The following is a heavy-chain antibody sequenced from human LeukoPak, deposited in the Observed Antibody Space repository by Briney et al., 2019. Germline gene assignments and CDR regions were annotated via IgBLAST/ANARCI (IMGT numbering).Heavy chain of an antibody. CDR2: ISTSGTNI. V-gene: IGHV3-11*04. J-gene: IGHJ4*02. D-gene: IGHD3-16*01. Sequence: GGSLRLSCAASGFTFDDYAMHWVRQAPGRGLEWVSYISTSGTNIYYADSVKGRFTISRDNAKNSLFLQMNSLRAEDTAVYYCAGGHYGLDYWGQGSLVTVSS. CDR3: AGGHYGLDY. CDR1: GFTFDDYA.